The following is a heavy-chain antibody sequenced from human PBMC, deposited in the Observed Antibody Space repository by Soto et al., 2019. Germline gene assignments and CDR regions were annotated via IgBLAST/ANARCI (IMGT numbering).Heavy chain of an antibody. CDR1: GASTKRVSTSSYY. CDR2: IYSSGST. D-gene: IGHD3-22*01. V-gene: IGHV4-61*01. Sequence: SETLSHTCTVSGASTKRVSTSSYYWSWIRQPPGKGLEWIGYIYSSGSTNYNPSVKGRFTISVDTSKNQFSLKLSSATAADTAAYSCPMADFYGSGGYYRRTPFDQWGQGALVT. CDR3: PMADFYGSGGYYRRTPFDQ. J-gene: IGHJ4*02.